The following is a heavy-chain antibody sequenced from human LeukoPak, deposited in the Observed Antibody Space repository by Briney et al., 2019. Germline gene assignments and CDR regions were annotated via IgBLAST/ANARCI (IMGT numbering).Heavy chain of an antibody. CDR3: AKGKAYNNLDWFDP. Sequence: PGGSLRLSCAASGFTFSNYAMTWVRQAPGKGLEWVSSIVGTGASTFYADSVKGRFTTSRDNSMDTLYLQLNSLRAEDTAVYFCAKGKAYNNLDWFDPWGQGTLVTVSS. D-gene: IGHD4-11*01. J-gene: IGHJ5*02. CDR1: GFTFSNYA. V-gene: IGHV3-23*01. CDR2: IVGTGAST.